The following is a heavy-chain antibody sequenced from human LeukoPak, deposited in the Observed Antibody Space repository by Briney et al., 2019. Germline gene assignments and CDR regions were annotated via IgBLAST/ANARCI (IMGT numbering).Heavy chain of an antibody. CDR3: ASGSNYEGWFDP. V-gene: IGHV1-8*03. CDR1: GGTFSNYA. D-gene: IGHD4-11*01. Sequence: GASVKVSCKASGGTFSNYAISWVRQAPGQGLEWMGWMNPNSGNTGYAQKFQGRVTITRNTSISTAYMELSSLRSEDTAVYYCASGSNYEGWFDPWGQGTLVTVSS. J-gene: IGHJ5*02. CDR2: MNPNSGNT.